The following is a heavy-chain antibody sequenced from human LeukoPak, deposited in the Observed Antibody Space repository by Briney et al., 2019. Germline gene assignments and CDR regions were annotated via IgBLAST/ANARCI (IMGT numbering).Heavy chain of an antibody. V-gene: IGHV4-59*01. D-gene: IGHD1-14*01. CDR3: ARGPLGRWVTTDY. CDR1: GGSISSYY. J-gene: IGHJ4*02. CDR2: IYYSGST. Sequence: PSETLSLTCTVSGGSISSYYWSWIRQPPGKGLEWIGYIYYSGSTNYNPSLKSRVTISVDTSKNQFSLKLSSVTAADTAVYYCARGPLGRWVTTDYWGQGALVTVSS.